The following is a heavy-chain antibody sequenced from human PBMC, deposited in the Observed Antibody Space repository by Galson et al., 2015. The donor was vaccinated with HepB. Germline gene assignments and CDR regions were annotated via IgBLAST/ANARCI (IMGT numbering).Heavy chain of an antibody. CDR3: AKDQDIVVVPAAYDFDY. V-gene: IGHV3-30*18. D-gene: IGHD2-2*01. Sequence: SLRLSCATSGFTFNSYGMHWVRQAPGQGLEWVAVISYDGSNKQYADSVKGRFIISRDNSKNTLYLQMNSLRAEDTAVYYCAKDQDIVVVPAAYDFDYWGQGTLVTVSS. J-gene: IGHJ4*02. CDR2: ISYDGSNK. CDR1: GFTFNSYG.